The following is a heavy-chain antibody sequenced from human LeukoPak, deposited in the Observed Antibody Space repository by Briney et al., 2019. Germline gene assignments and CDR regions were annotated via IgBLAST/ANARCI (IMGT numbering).Heavy chain of an antibody. CDR2: IYSGGNT. V-gene: IGHV3-53*01. J-gene: IGHJ4*02. CDR1: GFTVSNNY. CDR3: ALYSGNYRAFDY. D-gene: IGHD1-26*01. Sequence: GGSLRLSCAASGFTVSNNYMNWVRQAPGKGLEWVSIIYSGGNTYYADSVKGQFTISRDNPKNTLYLQMNSLRVEDTAVYYCALYSGNYRAFDYWGQGTLVTVSS.